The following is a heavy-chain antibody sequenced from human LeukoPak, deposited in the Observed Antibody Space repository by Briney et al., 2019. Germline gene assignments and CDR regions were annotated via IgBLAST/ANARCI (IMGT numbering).Heavy chain of an antibody. D-gene: IGHD5-18*01. V-gene: IGHV3-48*02. Sequence: GGSLRLSCAASGFTFSSYTMNWVRQAPGEGLEWVSTVSGSSNIHYSDSVKGRFTISRDNARNSLYLQMNSLRDEDTAVYYCARDGLHTAHFDYWGQGTLVTVFS. J-gene: IGHJ4*02. CDR3: ARDGLHTAHFDY. CDR2: VSGSSNI. CDR1: GFTFSSYT.